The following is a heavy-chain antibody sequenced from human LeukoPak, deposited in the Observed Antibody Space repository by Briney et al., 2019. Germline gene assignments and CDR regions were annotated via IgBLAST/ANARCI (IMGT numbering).Heavy chain of an antibody. CDR2: INPNSGGT. CDR3: ARDRVAAAGQGGNWFDP. D-gene: IGHD6-13*01. V-gene: IGHV1-2*02. J-gene: IGHJ5*02. Sequence: ASVKVSCKASGYTFTGYYMHWVRQAPGQGLEWMGWINPNSGGTNYAQKFQGRVTMTRDTSISTAYMELSRLRSDDTAVYYCARDRVAAAGQGGNWFDPWGQGTLVTVSS. CDR1: GYTFTGYY.